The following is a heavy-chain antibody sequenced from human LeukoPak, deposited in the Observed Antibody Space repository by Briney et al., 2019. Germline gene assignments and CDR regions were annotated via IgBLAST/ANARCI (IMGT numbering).Heavy chain of an antibody. CDR2: INPNSGGT. J-gene: IGHJ6*03. CDR1: GYTFTDYY. D-gene: IGHD3-10*01. V-gene: IGHV1-2*02. CDR3: ARDRILLWFGELPAYMDV. Sequence: ASVKVSCKTSGYTFTDYYLHWVRQAPGQGLEWMGWINPNSGGTNYAQKFQARVTMTRDTSISTAYMELSRLRSDDTAVYYCARDRILLWFGELPAYMDVWGKGTTVTISS.